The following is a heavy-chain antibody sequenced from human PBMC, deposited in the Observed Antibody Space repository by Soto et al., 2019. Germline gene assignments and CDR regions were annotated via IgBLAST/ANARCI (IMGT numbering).Heavy chain of an antibody. V-gene: IGHV6-1*01. D-gene: IGHD3-16*01. J-gene: IGHJ4*02. CDR2: TYYRSKWHY. Sequence: PSPTLSLTCALSGDSVSNNSVAWNWVRQSPSRGLEWLGRTYYRSKWHYDYAPSVRSRITINPDTSKNHFSLQLNSVSPEDAAVYYCSSTLRGRAPKYSDVWGPGTVLTVSS. CDR1: GDSVSNNSVA. CDR3: SSTLRGRAPKYSDV.